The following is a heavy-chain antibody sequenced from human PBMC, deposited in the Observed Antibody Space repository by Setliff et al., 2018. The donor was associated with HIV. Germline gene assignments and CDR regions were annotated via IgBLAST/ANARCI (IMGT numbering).Heavy chain of an antibody. D-gene: IGHD6-19*01. V-gene: IGHV1-3*01. J-gene: IGHJ4*02. CDR1: GYTFTSYA. CDR3: ARGPANGWSGH. Sequence: ASVKVSCKASGYTFTSYALHWVRQAPGQRLEWMGWINAGNGHTKYSQKFQGRVTITADKSTNTAYMELSSLRSEDTAVYYCARGPANGWSGHWGQGTLVTVSS. CDR2: INAGNGHT.